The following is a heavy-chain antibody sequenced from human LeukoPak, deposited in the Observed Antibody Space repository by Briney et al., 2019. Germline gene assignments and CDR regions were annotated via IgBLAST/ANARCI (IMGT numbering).Heavy chain of an antibody. V-gene: IGHV3-48*01. CDR3: ARVRAAHDY. CDR2: ISSSSSTI. Sequence: GGSLRLSCAASGFTFSSYSMNWVHQAPGKGLEWVSYISSSSSTIYYADSVKGRFTISRDNAKNSLYLQMNSLRAEDTAVYYCARVRAAHDYWGQGTLVTVSS. J-gene: IGHJ4*02. D-gene: IGHD6-6*01. CDR1: GFTFSSYS.